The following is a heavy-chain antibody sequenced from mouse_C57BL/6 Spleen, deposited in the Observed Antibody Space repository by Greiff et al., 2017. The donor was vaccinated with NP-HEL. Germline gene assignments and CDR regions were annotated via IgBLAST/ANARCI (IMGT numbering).Heavy chain of an antibody. CDR2: ISYDGSN. V-gene: IGHV3-6*01. CDR3: ARGSGYWYFDV. J-gene: IGHJ1*03. D-gene: IGHD1-1*01. Sequence: EVKLVESGPGLVKPSQSLSLTCSVTGYSITSGYYWNWIRQFPGNKLEWMGYISYDGSNNYNPSLKNRISITRDTSKNQFFLKLNSVTTEDTATYYCARGSGYWYFDVWGTGTTVTVSS. CDR1: GYSITSGYY.